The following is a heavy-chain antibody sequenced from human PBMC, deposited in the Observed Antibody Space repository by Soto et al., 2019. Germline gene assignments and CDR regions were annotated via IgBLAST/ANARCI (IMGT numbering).Heavy chain of an antibody. D-gene: IGHD3-10*01. J-gene: IGHJ4*02. CDR2: IDPRDSYS. CDR1: GYSFTSYW. V-gene: IGHV5-10-1*01. Sequence: PGESLKISCKGSGYSFTSYWITCVRQMPGKGLEWMGRIDPRDSYSSYSPSFQGHVTMSADKSISTAYMKWSSLMASDTAMYYCARTYYSGSGSYYIFEYWGRGTMVTVSS. CDR3: ARTYYSGSGSYYIFEY.